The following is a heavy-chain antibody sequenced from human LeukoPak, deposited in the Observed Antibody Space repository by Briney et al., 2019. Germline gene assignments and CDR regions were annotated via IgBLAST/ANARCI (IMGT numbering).Heavy chain of an antibody. V-gene: IGHV4-34*01. CDR3: ARGRELVRLSTQHPPPYGMDV. J-gene: IGHJ6*02. CDR1: GGSFSGYY. Sequence: SETLSLTCAVHGGSFSGYYWSWIRQPPGKGLEWIGEINQSGSTNYNPSLKSRVTISVDTSKNQFSLKLSSVTAADTAVYYCARGRELVRLSTQHPPPYGMDVWGQGTTVTVSS. D-gene: IGHD6-6*01. CDR2: INQSGST.